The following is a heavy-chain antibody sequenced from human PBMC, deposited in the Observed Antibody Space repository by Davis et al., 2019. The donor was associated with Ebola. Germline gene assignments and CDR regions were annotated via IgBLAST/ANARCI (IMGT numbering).Heavy chain of an antibody. J-gene: IGHJ6*02. Sequence: GGSLRLSCAASGFTFSNFAMSWIRQAPGKGLEWVSYISSSSCYTNYADSVKGRFTISRDNAKNSLYLQMNSLRAEDTAVYYCASLKRYCSGGSCYSTYGMDVWGQGTTVTVSS. CDR3: ASLKRYCSGGSCYSTYGMDV. CDR2: ISSSSCYT. CDR1: GFTFSNFA. D-gene: IGHD2-15*01. V-gene: IGHV3-11*06.